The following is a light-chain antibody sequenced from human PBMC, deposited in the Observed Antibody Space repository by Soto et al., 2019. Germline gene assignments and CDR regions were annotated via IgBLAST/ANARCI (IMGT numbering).Light chain of an antibody. CDR1: QSVNSGF. CDR2: GIS. J-gene: IGKJ1*01. Sequence: EIVLTQSPGTLSLSPGEGATLSCRTSQSVNSGFLAWYQKKPGQAPRLLLYGISSRAIGIPDRFSGSGSRTDFTLTINRLEPDDFAVYYCQHYGDSVWTFGQGTKVEI. V-gene: IGKV3-20*01. CDR3: QHYGDSVWT.